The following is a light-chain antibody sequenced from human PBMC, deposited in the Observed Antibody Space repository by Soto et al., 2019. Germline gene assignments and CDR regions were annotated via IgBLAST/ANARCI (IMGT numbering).Light chain of an antibody. CDR3: SSYTSSSTNV. V-gene: IGLV2-14*01. CDR2: EVS. CDR1: SSDVGGYNY. J-gene: IGLJ1*01. Sequence: QSVLTQPASVSGSPGQSITISCTGTSSDVGGYNYVSWYQQHPGKAPTLMIYEVSNRPSGVSNRFSGSKSGNTASLTISGLQSEDEADYYCSSYTSSSTNVFGTGTKLTVL.